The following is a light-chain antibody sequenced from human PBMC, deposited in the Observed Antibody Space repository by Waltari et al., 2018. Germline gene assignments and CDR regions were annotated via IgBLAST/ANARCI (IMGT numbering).Light chain of an antibody. J-gene: IGLJ2*01. CDR2: GNN. Sequence: QSVLTQPPSESGTPGQRVTISCSGSSSSIGSNPVNWYQQLPGTAPKLIVYGNNRRPPGVPDRFSGSRSGTSASLAISGLQSEDEADYYCAAWDDSLNGVVFGGGTKLTVL. CDR3: AAWDDSLNGVV. V-gene: IGLV1-44*01. CDR1: SSSIGSNP.